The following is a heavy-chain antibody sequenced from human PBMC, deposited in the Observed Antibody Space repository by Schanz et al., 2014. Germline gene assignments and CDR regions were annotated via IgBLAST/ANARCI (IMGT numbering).Heavy chain of an antibody. D-gene: IGHD3-3*01. J-gene: IGHJ5*02. V-gene: IGHV4-4*07. CDR2: IYTSGST. CDR3: ARDRGYDFSFDP. Sequence: QVQLQESGPGLVKSSETLSLTCTVSGGSISSFYWGWIRQPAGKGLEWIGRIYTSGSTNYNPSLKSRVTMSLTTSKHHFSLKLSSVTAADTAVYYCARDRGYDFSFDPWGQGTLVTVSS. CDR1: GGSISSFY.